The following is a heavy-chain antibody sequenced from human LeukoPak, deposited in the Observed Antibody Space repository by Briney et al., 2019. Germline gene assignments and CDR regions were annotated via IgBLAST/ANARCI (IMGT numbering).Heavy chain of an antibody. CDR2: IYYSGST. V-gene: IGHV4-59*01. Sequence: SETLSLTCTVSGGFISSYYWSWIRQPPGKGLEWIGYIYYSGSTNYNPSLKSRVTISVDTSKNQFSLNLSSVTAADTAVYYCARDRGGSSSYDYWGQGTLVTVSS. D-gene: IGHD6-13*01. CDR3: ARDRGGSSSYDY. CDR1: GGFISSYY. J-gene: IGHJ4*02.